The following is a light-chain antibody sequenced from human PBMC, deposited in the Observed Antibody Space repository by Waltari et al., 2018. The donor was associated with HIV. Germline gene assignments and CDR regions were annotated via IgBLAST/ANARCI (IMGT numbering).Light chain of an antibody. CDR2: DVS. V-gene: IGLV2-14*03. J-gene: IGLJ1*01. CDR3: SSYTSSSTYV. Sequence: QSALTQPASVSGPPGPSIALSCPGPGMDVGGFTIVPWYQQHPGKVPKLMIFDVSNRPSGVSHRFSGSKSGNTASLTISGLQAEDEADYYCSSYTSSSTYVFGTGTKVTVL. CDR1: GMDVGGFTI.